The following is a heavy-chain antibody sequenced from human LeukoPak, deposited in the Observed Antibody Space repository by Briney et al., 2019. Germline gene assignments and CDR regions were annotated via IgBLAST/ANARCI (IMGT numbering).Heavy chain of an antibody. CDR1: GFTFNSCS. J-gene: IGHJ6*02. D-gene: IGHD4-17*01. CDR3: AKTYGDYGYYYGMDV. CDR2: ISSSSSTI. V-gene: IGHV3-48*01. Sequence: GGSLRLSCAASGFTFNSCSMTWVRQAPGKGLEWVSYISSSSSTIYSADSVKGRFTISRDNAKNSLYLQMNSLRAEDTALYYCAKTYGDYGYYYGMDVWGQGTTVTVSS.